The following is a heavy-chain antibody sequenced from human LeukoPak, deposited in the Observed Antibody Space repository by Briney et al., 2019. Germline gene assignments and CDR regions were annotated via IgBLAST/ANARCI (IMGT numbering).Heavy chain of an antibody. V-gene: IGHV3-53*05. D-gene: IGHD3-10*01. Sequence: GGSLRLSCAASGFSVIGNDMSWVRQAPGKGLEWVSLIYAGASASAHYADSVKGRFTGSRDDSKNTLDLQMNTLKPDDTAVYYCLRQGTGSSPRWGQGTLVTVSS. CDR1: GFSVIGND. J-gene: IGHJ4*02. CDR2: IYAGASASA. CDR3: LRQGTGSSPR.